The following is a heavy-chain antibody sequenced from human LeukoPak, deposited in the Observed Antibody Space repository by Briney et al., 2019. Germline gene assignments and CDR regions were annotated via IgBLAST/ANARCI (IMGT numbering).Heavy chain of an antibody. D-gene: IGHD3-22*01. V-gene: IGHV3-23*01. CDR1: GFTLSNYG. CDR2: ISDRGSRT. Sequence: GGSLRLSCAVSGFTLSNYGMSWVRQAPGKGLEWVAGISDRGSRTNYADSVKGRFTISTDHPKNTLYLQMSSLGAEDTAVYFCAKRGVVIRVILVGFHKEAYYFDSWGQGALVTVSS. J-gene: IGHJ4*02. CDR3: AKRGVVIRVILVGFHKEAYYFDS.